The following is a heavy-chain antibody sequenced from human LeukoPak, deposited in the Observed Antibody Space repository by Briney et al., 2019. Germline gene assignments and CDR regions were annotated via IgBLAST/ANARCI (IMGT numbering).Heavy chain of an antibody. Sequence: SVKVSCKASGGTFSSYAISWVRQAPGQGLEWMGRIIPIFGIANYAQKFQGRVTITADKSTSAAYMELSSLRSEDTAVYYCARDTYCGGDCYSYLDYWGQGTLVTVSS. D-gene: IGHD2-21*02. V-gene: IGHV1-69*04. CDR2: IIPIFGIA. J-gene: IGHJ4*02. CDR1: GGTFSSYA. CDR3: ARDTYCGGDCYSYLDY.